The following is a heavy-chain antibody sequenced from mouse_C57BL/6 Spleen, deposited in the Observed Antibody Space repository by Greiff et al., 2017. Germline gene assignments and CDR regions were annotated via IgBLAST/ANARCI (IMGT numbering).Heavy chain of an antibody. CDR1: GYTFTDYN. CDR3: ARSGSSYFDY. D-gene: IGHD1-1*01. CDR2: INPNNGGT. Sequence: EVKLMESGPELVKPGASVKMSCKASGYTFTDYNMHWVKQSHGKSLEWIGDINPNNGGTSYNQKFKGKATLTVNKSSSTAYMELRSLTSEDSAVYYCARSGSSYFDYWGQGTTLTVSS. V-gene: IGHV1-22*01. J-gene: IGHJ2*01.